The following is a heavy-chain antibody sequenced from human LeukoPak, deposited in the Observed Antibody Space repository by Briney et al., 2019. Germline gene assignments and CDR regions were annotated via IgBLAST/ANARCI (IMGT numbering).Heavy chain of an antibody. CDR2: INHSGST. V-gene: IGHV4-34*01. D-gene: IGHD4-17*01. CDR1: GGSFSGYY. CDR3: ARVPYGPLFYYYMDV. Sequence: PSETLSLTCAVYGGSFSGYYWSWIRQPPGKGLEWIGEINHSGSTNYNPSLKSRVTISVDTSKNQFSLKLSSVTAADTAVYYCARVPYGPLFYYYMDVWGKGTTVTVSS. J-gene: IGHJ6*03.